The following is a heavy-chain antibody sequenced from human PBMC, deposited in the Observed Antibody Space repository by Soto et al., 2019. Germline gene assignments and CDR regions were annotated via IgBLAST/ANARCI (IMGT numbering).Heavy chain of an antibody. Sequence: LRLSCAASGFTFSSYGMHWVRQAPGKGLEWVAVIWYDGSNKYYADSVKGRFTISRDNSKNTLYLQMNSLRAEDTAVYYCARGTYYYDSSGYYYVIWGQGTLVTVSS. J-gene: IGHJ4*02. V-gene: IGHV3-33*01. CDR1: GFTFSSYG. CDR3: ARGTYYYDSSGYYYVI. D-gene: IGHD3-22*01. CDR2: IWYDGSNK.